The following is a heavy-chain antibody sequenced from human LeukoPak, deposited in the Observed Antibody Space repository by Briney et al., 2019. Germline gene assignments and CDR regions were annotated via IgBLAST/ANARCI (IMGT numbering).Heavy chain of an antibody. CDR1: GYSISSGYY. D-gene: IGHD2-2*02. Sequence: PSETPSLTCTVSGYSISSGYYWGWIRQPPGKGLEWIGSIYHSGSTYYNPSLKSRVTISVDTSKNQFSLKLSSVTAADTAVYYCARVEKGCSSTSCYNRALYYFDYWGQGTLVTVSS. V-gene: IGHV4-38-2*02. CDR2: IYHSGST. J-gene: IGHJ4*02. CDR3: ARVEKGCSSTSCYNRALYYFDY.